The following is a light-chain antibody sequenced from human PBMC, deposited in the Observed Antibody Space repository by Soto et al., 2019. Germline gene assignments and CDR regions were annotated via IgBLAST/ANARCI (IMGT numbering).Light chain of an antibody. CDR2: DVT. CDR3: SSYTRSSTYV. V-gene: IGLV2-14*03. CDR1: SSDVGAYNF. J-gene: IGLJ1*01. Sequence: QSALTQPASVSGSPGQSITISCTGTSSDVGAYNFVSWYQQHPGKAPKLIIYDVTNRPSGISNRFSGSKSANTASLTISRLQPDDEADYYCSSYTRSSTYVFGAGTKLTVL.